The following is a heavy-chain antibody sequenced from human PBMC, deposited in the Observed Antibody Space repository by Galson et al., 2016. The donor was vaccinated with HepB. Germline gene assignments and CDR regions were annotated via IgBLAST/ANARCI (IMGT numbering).Heavy chain of an antibody. CDR1: GGSISPCF. CDR3: ARSYGGYAFDI. Sequence: SETLSLTCTVSGGSISPCFWSWIRRPPGKGLEWIAYIYFSGTTNYNPSLKSRVTISLDTSKGQFSLKVTSVTAADSAVYYCARSYGGYAFDIWGRGTMVTVSS. CDR2: IYFSGTT. D-gene: IGHD4-23*01. J-gene: IGHJ3*02. V-gene: IGHV4-59*01.